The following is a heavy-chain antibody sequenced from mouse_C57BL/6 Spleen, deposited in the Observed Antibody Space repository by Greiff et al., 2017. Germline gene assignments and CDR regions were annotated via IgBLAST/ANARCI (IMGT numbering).Heavy chain of an antibody. V-gene: IGHV1-81*01. CDR1: GYTFTSYG. D-gene: IGHD1-1*01. CDR3: APITTVVDPFAY. J-gene: IGHJ3*01. Sequence: VQLQQSGAELARPGASVKLSCKASGYTFTSYGISWVKQRTGQGLEWIGEIYPRGGNTYSNEKFKGKATLTADKSSSTAYKELRSLTSEDSAVYFCAPITTVVDPFAYWGQGTLVTVSA. CDR2: IYPRGGNT.